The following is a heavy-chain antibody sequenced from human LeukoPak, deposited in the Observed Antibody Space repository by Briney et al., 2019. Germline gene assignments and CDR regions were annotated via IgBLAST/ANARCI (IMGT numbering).Heavy chain of an antibody. D-gene: IGHD3-9*01. J-gene: IGHJ4*02. CDR1: GGSISSGGYY. Sequence: SETLSLTCTVSGGSISSGGYYWSWIRQHPGKGLEWIGYIYYSGSTYYNPSLKSRVTISVDTSKNQFSLKLSSVTAADTAVYYCARVDNPPLRYFDWFPGGYFDYWGQGTLVTVSS. CDR3: ARVDNPPLRYFDWFPGGYFDY. V-gene: IGHV4-31*03. CDR2: IYYSGST.